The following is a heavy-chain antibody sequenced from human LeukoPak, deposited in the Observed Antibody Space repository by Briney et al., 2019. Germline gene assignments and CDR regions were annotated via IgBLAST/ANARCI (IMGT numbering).Heavy chain of an antibody. CDR3: ARLAAARDY. D-gene: IGHD6-13*01. J-gene: IGHJ4*02. V-gene: IGHV3-11*06. CDR1: GFTFSDYY. CDR2: ISSSSSYT. Sequence: GGSLRISCAASGFTFSDYYISWIRQAPGKGLEWVSYISSSSSYTNYADSVKGRFTISRDNAKNSLYQQMNSLRAEDTAVYYCARLAAARDYWGQGTLVTVSS.